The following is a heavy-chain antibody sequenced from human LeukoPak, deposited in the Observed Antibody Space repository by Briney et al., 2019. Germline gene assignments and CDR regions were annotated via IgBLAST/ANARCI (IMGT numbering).Heavy chain of an antibody. CDR3: ARDGRSSGYGGYATTPTYYFDY. V-gene: IGHV3-21*01. J-gene: IGHJ4*02. Sequence: GGSLRLTCAASGFTFSSYSVNWVRQAPGKGLEWVSSISSSSSYIYYADSVKGRFTISRDNAKNSLYLQMNSLRAEDTAVYYCARDGRSSGYGGYATTPTYYFDYWGQGTLVTVSS. CDR1: GFTFSSYS. CDR2: ISSSSSYI. D-gene: IGHD5-12*01.